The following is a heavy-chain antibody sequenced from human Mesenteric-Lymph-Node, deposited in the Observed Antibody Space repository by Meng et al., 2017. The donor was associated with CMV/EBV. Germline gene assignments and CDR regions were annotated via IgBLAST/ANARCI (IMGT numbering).Heavy chain of an antibody. V-gene: IGHV3-48*04. D-gene: IGHD3-10*01. CDR2: ISSSSSTI. J-gene: IGHJ4*02. CDR1: GFTFSSYS. CDR3: AREVAFG. Sequence: GESLKISCAASGFTFSSYSMNWVRQAPGKGLEWVSYISSSSSTIYYADSVKGRFTISRDNAKNSLYLQMNSLRAEDTAVYYYAREVAFGWGQGTLVTVSS.